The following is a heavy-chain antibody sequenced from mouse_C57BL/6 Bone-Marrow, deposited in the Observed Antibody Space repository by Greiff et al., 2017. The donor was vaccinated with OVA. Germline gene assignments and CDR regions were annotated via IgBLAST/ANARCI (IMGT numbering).Heavy chain of an antibody. CDR3: ARSGWYYGSSYVPYAMDY. CDR1: GFNIKDYY. J-gene: IGHJ4*01. CDR2: IDPEDGET. V-gene: IGHV14-2*01. D-gene: IGHD1-1*01. Sequence: EVQLQQSGAELVKPGASVKLSCTASGFNIKDYYMHWVKQRTEQGLEWIGRIDPEDGETKYAPKFQGKATITADTSSNTAYLQLSSLTSEDTAVYYCARSGWYYGSSYVPYAMDYWGQGTSVTVSS.